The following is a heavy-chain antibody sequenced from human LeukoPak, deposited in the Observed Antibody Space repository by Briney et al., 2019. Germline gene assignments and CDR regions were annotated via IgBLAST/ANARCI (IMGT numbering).Heavy chain of an antibody. V-gene: IGHV4-31*03. CDR3: ASDRSYCSGGSCYYYYQGMDV. CDR2: IYYRWST. D-gene: IGHD2-15*01. CDR1: GGSLCRGLYY. J-gene: IGHJ6*04. Sequence: TPSDPRTVSGGSLCRGLYYGSSTRHHPREGREWIGYIYYRWSTYHNPPLKSRLTISVDMSKNQFSFKLSSVTAADTAVYYCASDRSYCSGGSCYYYYQGMDVWGKGTKVPVSS.